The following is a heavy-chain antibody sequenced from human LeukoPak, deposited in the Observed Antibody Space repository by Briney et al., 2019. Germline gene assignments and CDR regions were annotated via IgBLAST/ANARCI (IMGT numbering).Heavy chain of an antibody. V-gene: IGHV3-30*02. D-gene: IGHD4-23*01. Sequence: GGSLRLSCAASGFTFSSYGMHWVRQAPGKGLEWVAFIRYDGSNKYYADSVKGRFTISRDNSKNTLYLQMNSLRAEDTAVYYCANGAGMGGNPTGGLLDYWGQGTLVTVSS. J-gene: IGHJ4*02. CDR2: IRYDGSNK. CDR1: GFTFSSYG. CDR3: ANGAGMGGNPTGGLLDY.